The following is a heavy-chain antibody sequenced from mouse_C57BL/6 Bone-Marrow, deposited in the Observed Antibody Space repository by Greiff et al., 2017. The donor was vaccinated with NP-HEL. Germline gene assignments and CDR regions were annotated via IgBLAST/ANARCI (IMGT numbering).Heavy chain of an antibody. CDR2: INPNNGGT. CDR1: GYTFTDYY. Sequence: VQLQQSGPELVKPGASVKISCKASGYTFTDYYMNWVKQSHGKSLEWIGDINPNNGGTSYNQKFKGKATLTVDKSSSTAYMELRSLTSEDSAVYYCARSTYYWGQGTLVTVSA. CDR3: ARSTYY. J-gene: IGHJ3*01. V-gene: IGHV1-26*01. D-gene: IGHD5-1*01.